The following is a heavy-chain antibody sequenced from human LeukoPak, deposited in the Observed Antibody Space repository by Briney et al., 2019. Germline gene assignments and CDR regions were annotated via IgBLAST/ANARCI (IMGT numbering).Heavy chain of an antibody. V-gene: IGHV3-9*01. J-gene: IGHJ6*02. CDR2: ISWNSGSI. CDR1: GFTFDDYA. Sequence: GRSLRLSCAASGFTFDDYAMHWVRQAPGKGLEWVSGISWNSGSIGYADSVKGRFTISRDNAKNSLYLQMNSLRAEDTVLYYCAKDAMVRGVTYYYYGMDVWGQGTTVTVSS. CDR3: AKDAMVRGVTYYYYGMDV. D-gene: IGHD3-10*01.